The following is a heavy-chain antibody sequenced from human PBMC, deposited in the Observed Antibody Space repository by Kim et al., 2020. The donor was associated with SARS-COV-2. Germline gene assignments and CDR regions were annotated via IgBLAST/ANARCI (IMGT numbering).Heavy chain of an antibody. J-gene: IGHJ6*02. Sequence: SETLSLTCTVSGGSISSYYWSWIRQPPGKGLEWIGYIYYSGSTNYNPSLKSRVTISVDTSKNQFSLKLSSVTAADTAVYYCARYSGYDILLDVWGQGTTGTVSS. CDR3: ARYSGYDILLDV. D-gene: IGHD5-12*01. CDR2: IYYSGST. CDR1: GGSISSYY. V-gene: IGHV4-59*13.